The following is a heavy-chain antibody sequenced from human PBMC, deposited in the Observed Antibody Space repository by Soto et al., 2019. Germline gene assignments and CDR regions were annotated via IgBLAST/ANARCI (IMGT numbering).Heavy chain of an antibody. J-gene: IGHJ3*01. Sequence: ASVKASGKASGGTFSSYAISWVRQAPGQGLEWMGGIIPIVGTANYAQKFKGRVTITADESTRTDYRELSSLRSEDTAVYYCARVSVTMIVVDVALELWGQGTMVTVSS. CDR3: ARVSVTMIVVDVALEL. CDR1: GGTFSSYA. V-gene: IGHV1-69*13. CDR2: IIPIVGTA. D-gene: IGHD3-22*01.